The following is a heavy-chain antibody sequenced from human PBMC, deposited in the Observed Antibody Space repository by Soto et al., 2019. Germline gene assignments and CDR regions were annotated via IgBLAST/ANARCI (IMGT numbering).Heavy chain of an antibody. V-gene: IGHV3-30*18. CDR3: VKDGSSGWPYFGDMDV. D-gene: IGHD6-19*01. J-gene: IGHJ6*02. CDR1: GFTFSSYG. Sequence: QVQLVESGGGVVQPGRSLRLSCAASGFTFSSYGMHWVRQAPGKGLEWVAVILYDGSKKYYADSVKGRFTISRDNSKNTMYLQMGSLRGEDTALYYCVKDGSSGWPYFGDMDVWGRGTTVTVSS. CDR2: ILYDGSKK.